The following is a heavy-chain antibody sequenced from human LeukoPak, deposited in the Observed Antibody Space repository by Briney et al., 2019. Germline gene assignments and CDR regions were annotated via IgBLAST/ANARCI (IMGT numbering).Heavy chain of an antibody. CDR2: ISPSGDTT. D-gene: IGHD5-18*01. CDR1: RFTFGNHP. V-gene: IGHV3-23*01. J-gene: IGHJ4*02. CDR3: AVQATGGYSPFDF. Sequence: GGSLRLSCAATRFTFGNHPMSWVRQAPGKVLEWVAAISPSGDTTYYADSVRGRFTISRDNSRNTLYLQISSLGVEDTAIYYCAVQATGGYSPFDFWGRGSLVTVSS.